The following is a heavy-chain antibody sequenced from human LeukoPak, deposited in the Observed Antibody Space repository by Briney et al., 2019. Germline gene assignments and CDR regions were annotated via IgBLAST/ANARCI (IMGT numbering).Heavy chain of an antibody. J-gene: IGHJ4*02. Sequence: SVKVSCKASGGTFSSYAISWVRQAPGQGLEWMGGIIPIFGTANYAQKFQGRVTITADESTSTAYMELSSLRSEDTAVYYCARVLLWFGELLGDFDYWGQGTLVTVSS. CDR1: GGTFSSYA. CDR2: IIPIFGTA. CDR3: ARVLLWFGELLGDFDY. D-gene: IGHD3-10*01. V-gene: IGHV1-69*13.